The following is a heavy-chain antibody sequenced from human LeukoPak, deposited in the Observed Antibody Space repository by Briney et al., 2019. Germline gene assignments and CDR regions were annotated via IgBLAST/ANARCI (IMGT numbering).Heavy chain of an antibody. J-gene: IGHJ4*02. CDR1: GGSISSYY. Sequence: SEILSLTCTVSGGSISSYYWSWIRQPPGKGLEWIGSIYHSGSTYYNPSLKSRVTISVDTSKNQFSLKLSSVTAADTAVYYCARDLPGGGSGSYYFDYWGQGTLVTVSS. CDR3: ARDLPGGGSGSYYFDY. D-gene: IGHD3-10*01. V-gene: IGHV4-38-2*02. CDR2: IYHSGST.